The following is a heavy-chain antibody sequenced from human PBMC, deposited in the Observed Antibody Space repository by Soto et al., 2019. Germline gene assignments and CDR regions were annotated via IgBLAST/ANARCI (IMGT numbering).Heavy chain of an antibody. V-gene: IGHV3-30-3*01. CDR3: ARDRSSWYIRYYFDY. CDR2: ISYDGSNK. Sequence: QVQLVESGGGVVQPGRSLRLSCAASGFTFSSYAMHWVRQAPGKGLEWVAVISYDGSNKYYADSVKGRFTISGDNSKNTLYLQMNSLRAEDTAVYYCARDRSSWYIRYYFDYWGQGTLVTVSS. J-gene: IGHJ4*02. CDR1: GFTFSSYA. D-gene: IGHD6-13*01.